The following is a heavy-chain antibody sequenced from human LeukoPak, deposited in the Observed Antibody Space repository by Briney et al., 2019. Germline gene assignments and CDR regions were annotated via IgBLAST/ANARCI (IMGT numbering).Heavy chain of an antibody. V-gene: IGHV4-39*07. D-gene: IGHD2-15*01. Sequence: SETLSLTCTVSGGSISTSSDYWGWIRQPPGKGLEWIGSIYESGRTYYNPPLKSRVTISADTSKNQFSLKVSSVTAADTAVYYCARVYWDYYYYMDVWGKETTVTVSS. CDR3: ARVYWDYYYYMDV. CDR2: IYESGRT. CDR1: GGSISTSSDY. J-gene: IGHJ6*03.